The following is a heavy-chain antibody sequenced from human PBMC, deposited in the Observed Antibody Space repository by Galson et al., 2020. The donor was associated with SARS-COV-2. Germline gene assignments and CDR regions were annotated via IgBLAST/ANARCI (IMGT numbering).Heavy chain of an antibody. CDR1: GGSISFGNYF. V-gene: IGHV4-31*03. CDR3: ARGPLYNWGTDRDNWFDP. Sequence: SETLSLTCTVSGGSISFGNYFWSWIRQQPGQGLEWIGYTYYSGTTYHNPSLKSRVTISVDTSKNQFSLNLSSVTAADTAVYYCARGPLYNWGTDRDNWFDPWGRGTLVTVSS. CDR2: TYYSGTT. D-gene: IGHD3-16*02. J-gene: IGHJ5*02.